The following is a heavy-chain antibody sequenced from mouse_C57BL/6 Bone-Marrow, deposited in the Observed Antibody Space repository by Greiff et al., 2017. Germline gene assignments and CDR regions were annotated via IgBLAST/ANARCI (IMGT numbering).Heavy chain of an antibody. CDR1: GYAFSSSW. Sequence: QVHVKQSGPELVKPGASVKISCKASGYAFSSSWMNWVKQRPGKGLEWIGRIYPGDGDTNYNGKFKGKATLTADKSSSTAYMQLSSLTSEDSAVYFCASSYYDYDGDFFAYWGQGTLVTVSA. CDR2: IYPGDGDT. D-gene: IGHD2-4*01. CDR3: ASSYYDYDGDFFAY. J-gene: IGHJ3*01. V-gene: IGHV1-82*01.